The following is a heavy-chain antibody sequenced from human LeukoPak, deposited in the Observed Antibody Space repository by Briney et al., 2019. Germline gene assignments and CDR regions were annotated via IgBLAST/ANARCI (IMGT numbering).Heavy chain of an antibody. Sequence: PGGSLRLSCAASGFTFSSYSMNWVRQAPGKGLEWVSSISSSSSYIYYADSVKGRFTISRDSAKNSLYLQMNSLRAEDTAVYYCARDRPDDYGDYSYYYYGMDVWGQGTTVTVSS. CDR3: ARDRPDDYGDYSYYYYGMDV. CDR1: GFTFSSYS. D-gene: IGHD4-17*01. V-gene: IGHV3-21*01. J-gene: IGHJ6*02. CDR2: ISSSSSYI.